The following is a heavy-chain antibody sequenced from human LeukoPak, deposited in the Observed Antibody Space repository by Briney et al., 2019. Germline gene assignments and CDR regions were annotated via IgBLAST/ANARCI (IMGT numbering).Heavy chain of an antibody. J-gene: IGHJ4*02. V-gene: IGHV4-4*07. D-gene: IGHD6-19*01. Sequence: TSETLSLTCTVSGGSISSYYWSWIRQPARKGLEWIGRIYTSGSTNYNPSLKSRVTMSVDTSKNQFSLKLSSVTAADTAVYYCARGLSSGWYVDYWGQETLVTVSS. CDR1: GGSISSYY. CDR3: ARGLSSGWYVDY. CDR2: IYTSGST.